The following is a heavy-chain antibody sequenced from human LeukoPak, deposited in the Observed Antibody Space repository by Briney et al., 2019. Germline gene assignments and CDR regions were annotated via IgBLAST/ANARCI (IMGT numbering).Heavy chain of an antibody. V-gene: IGHV3-30*02. CDR3: AKDKPSTYYFGW. J-gene: IGHJ4*02. CDR2: IRFDESVK. CDR1: GFTFSSYA. Sequence: GGSLRLSCAASGFTFSSYAMSWVRQAPGKGMEWVAFIRFDESVKSYADSVKGRFTISRDNSKNTLFLQMNGLRPDDTALYYCAKDKPSTYYFGWWGQGTLVTVSS.